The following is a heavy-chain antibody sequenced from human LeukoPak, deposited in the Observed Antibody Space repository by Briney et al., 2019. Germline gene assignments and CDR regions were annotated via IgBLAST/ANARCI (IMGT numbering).Heavy chain of an antibody. V-gene: IGHV4-59*01. CDR2: IYYSGST. Sequence: PSETLSLTCTVSGGSISSYYWSWIRQPPGKGLEWIGYIYYSGSTNYNPSLKSRVTISVDTSKNQFSLKLSSVTAADTAVYYCARVVGHRVGAFDYWGQGTLVTVSS. J-gene: IGHJ4*02. D-gene: IGHD1-26*01. CDR1: GGSISSYY. CDR3: ARVVGHRVGAFDY.